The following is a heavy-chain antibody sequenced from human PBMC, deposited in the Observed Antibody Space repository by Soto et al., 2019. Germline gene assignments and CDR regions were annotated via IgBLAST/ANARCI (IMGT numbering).Heavy chain of an antibody. V-gene: IGHV3-33*01. Sequence: QVQLVESGGGVVQPGRSLRLSCAASGFTFSSYGMHWVRQAPGKGLEWVAVIWYDGSNNYYADSVKGRFTISRDNSKNTLYLQMNSLRAEDTAVYYCARDLRGDIAAAGTPDYYYGMDVWGQGTTVTVSS. D-gene: IGHD6-13*01. CDR1: GFTFSSYG. CDR2: IWYDGSNN. CDR3: ARDLRGDIAAAGTPDYYYGMDV. J-gene: IGHJ6*02.